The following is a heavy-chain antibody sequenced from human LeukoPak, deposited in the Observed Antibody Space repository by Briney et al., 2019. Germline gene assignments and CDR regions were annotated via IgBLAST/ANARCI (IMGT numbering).Heavy chain of an antibody. CDR1: GYSFTSYW. Sequence: GESLKISCKGSGYSFTSYWIGWVRQMPGKGLEWMGIIYPGDSDTRYSPSFQGQVTISADKSISTAYLQWSSLKASDTAMYYCARRYCGGDCYYALDVWGQGTMVTVSS. V-gene: IGHV5-51*01. J-gene: IGHJ3*01. CDR2: IYPGDSDT. D-gene: IGHD2-21*02. CDR3: ARRYCGGDCYYALDV.